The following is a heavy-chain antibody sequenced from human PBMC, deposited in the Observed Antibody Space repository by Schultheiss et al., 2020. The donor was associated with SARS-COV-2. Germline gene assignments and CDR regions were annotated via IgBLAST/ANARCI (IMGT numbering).Heavy chain of an antibody. CDR1: GFTFSSYV. D-gene: IGHD5-24*01. J-gene: IGHJ6*02. CDR3: AKVLRPLSQGGYNSLGEDGMDV. CDR2: IKQDGSEK. V-gene: IGHV3-30*02. Sequence: GGSLRLSCAASGFTFSSYVMHWVRQAPGKGLEWVANIKQDGSEKYYADSVKGRFTISRDNSKNTLYVQMNTLRVEDTAVYYCAKVLRPLSQGGYNSLGEDGMDVWGQGTAVTVSS.